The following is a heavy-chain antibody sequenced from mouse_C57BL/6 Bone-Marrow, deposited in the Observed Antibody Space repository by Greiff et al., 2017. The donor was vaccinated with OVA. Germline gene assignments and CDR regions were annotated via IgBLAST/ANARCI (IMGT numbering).Heavy chain of an antibody. Sequence: QVQLQQSGAELAKPGASVKLSCKASGYTFTSYWMHWVKQRPGQGLEWIGYINPSSGYTTYNQKFKDKATLTADKSSSTAYMQLSSLTYEDSAVYYCARTVFTTVGATDYFDDWGQGTTLTVSS. CDR2: INPSSGYT. V-gene: IGHV1-7*01. CDR1: GYTFTSYW. CDR3: ARTVFTTVGATDYFDD. D-gene: IGHD1-1*01. J-gene: IGHJ2*01.